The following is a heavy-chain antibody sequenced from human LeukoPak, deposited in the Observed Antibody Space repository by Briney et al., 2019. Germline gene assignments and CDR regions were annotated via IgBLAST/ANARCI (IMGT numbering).Heavy chain of an antibody. CDR1: GGTFRSYA. CDR3: ARDTRRQSSSGYYLMDAFDI. D-gene: IGHD3-22*01. Sequence: SVKVSCKASGGTFRSYAISWVRQAPGQGLEWMGRIIPIFGTRNYAQKFQGRVTVITDESTSTAYMELSSLRSEDTAVYYCARDTRRQSSSGYYLMDAFDIWGQGTMVTVSS. J-gene: IGHJ3*02. V-gene: IGHV1-69*05. CDR2: IIPIFGTR.